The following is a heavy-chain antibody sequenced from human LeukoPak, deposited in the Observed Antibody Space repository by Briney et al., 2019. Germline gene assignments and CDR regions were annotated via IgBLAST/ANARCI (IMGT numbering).Heavy chain of an antibody. CDR2: ITSSGTSI. CDR1: GFTFSDYY. Sequence: PGGSLRLSCAASGFTFSDYYMSWIRQAPGKGLEWVSYITSSGTSIYHADSVKGRFTISRDNAKSSLYLQMNSLRAEDAAVYYCAREGYDYVWGSYRSLDSWGQGTLVTVSS. J-gene: IGHJ5*01. V-gene: IGHV3-11*01. CDR3: AREGYDYVWGSYRSLDS. D-gene: IGHD3-16*02.